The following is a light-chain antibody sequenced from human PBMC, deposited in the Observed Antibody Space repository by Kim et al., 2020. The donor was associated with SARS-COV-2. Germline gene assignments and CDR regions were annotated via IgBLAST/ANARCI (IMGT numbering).Light chain of an antibody. CDR2: AAS. CDR1: QTIDTY. J-gene: IGKJ4*01. Sequence: DIQMTQSPSSLSASLGDRVTITCRASQTIDTYLNWYLLKPGQAPQLLIFAASSLQSGVPSRFSGSGSGTDFNLTITSLQPEDFATYYCQQTYSLPLTFGGGTKVDIK. V-gene: IGKV1-39*01. CDR3: QQTYSLPLT.